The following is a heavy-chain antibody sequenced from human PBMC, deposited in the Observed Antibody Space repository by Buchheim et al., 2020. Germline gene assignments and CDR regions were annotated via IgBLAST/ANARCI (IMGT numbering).Heavy chain of an antibody. D-gene: IGHD6-19*01. V-gene: IGHV1-69*01. CDR3: ARDNGYSSGWSHWGWFDP. CDR2: IIPIFGTA. J-gene: IGHJ5*02. CDR1: GGTFSSYA. Sequence: QVQLVQSGAEVKKPGSSVKVSCKASGGTFSSYAISWVRQAPGQGLEWMGGIIPIFGTANYAQKFQGRVTITADESTSTAYMELGRLRSEDTAVYYCARDNGYSSGWSHWGWFDPWGQGTL.